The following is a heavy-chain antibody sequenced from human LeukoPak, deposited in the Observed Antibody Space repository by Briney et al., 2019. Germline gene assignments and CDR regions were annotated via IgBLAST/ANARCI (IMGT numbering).Heavy chain of an antibody. V-gene: IGHV4-4*02. J-gene: IGHJ4*02. CDR2: MYLSGTT. Sequence: SGTLSLTCTVSGDSINSLDLWSWVRQPPGKGLEWIGEMYLSGTTHSNPSVKGRVTISIDKSKNQFFLNLSSVTAADTAVYYCAGLVGRCSSGLYYYYFDYWGQGTLVTVSS. CDR1: GDSINSLDL. CDR3: AGLVGRCSSGLYYYYFDY. D-gene: IGHD2-2*01.